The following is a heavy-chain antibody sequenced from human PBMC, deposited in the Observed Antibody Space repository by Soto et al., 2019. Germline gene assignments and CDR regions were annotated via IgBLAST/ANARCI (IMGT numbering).Heavy chain of an antibody. D-gene: IGHD3-10*01. CDR3: ARRVQYYGMDV. CDR2: IYYSGST. V-gene: IGHV4-39*01. CDR1: GGSISSSSYY. Sequence: SETLSLTCTVSGGSISSSSYYWGWIRQPPGKGLEWIGSIYYSGSTYYNPSLKSRVTISVDTSKNQFSLKLSSVTAADTAVYYCARRVQYYGMDVWGQGTTVTVSS. J-gene: IGHJ6*02.